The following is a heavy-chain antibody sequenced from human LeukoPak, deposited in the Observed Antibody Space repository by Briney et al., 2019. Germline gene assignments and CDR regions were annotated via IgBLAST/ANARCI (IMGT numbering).Heavy chain of an antibody. V-gene: IGHV3-53*01. CDR3: ERVSYCSRTSCYAVDY. J-gene: IGHJ4*02. Sequence: GGSLRLSCAASGFTVSSNCMSWVRQAPGKGLEWVSVIYSGGSTYYSDSVKCRFTISRDNSKDTMYLQMNSLRAEDTAVYHCERVSYCSRTSCYAVDYWGQGTLVTVSS. D-gene: IGHD2-2*01. CDR1: GFTVSSNC. CDR2: IYSGGST.